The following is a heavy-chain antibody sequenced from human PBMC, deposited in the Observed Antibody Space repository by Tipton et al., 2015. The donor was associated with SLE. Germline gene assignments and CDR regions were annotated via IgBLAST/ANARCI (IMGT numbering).Heavy chain of an antibody. D-gene: IGHD6-6*01. CDR3: ARSRYSSSSYYYYYMNL. CDR2: INYSGST. CDR1: GGSLSNYY. J-gene: IGHJ6*03. Sequence: GLVKPSETLSLTCGVYGGSLSNYYWNWIRQPPGKGLEWIGKINYSGSTNYNPSLKSRVTISVDTSKNQFSLKLSSVTAADTAVYYCARSRYSSSSYYYYYMNLWGKGTTVTVSS. V-gene: IGHV4-59*01.